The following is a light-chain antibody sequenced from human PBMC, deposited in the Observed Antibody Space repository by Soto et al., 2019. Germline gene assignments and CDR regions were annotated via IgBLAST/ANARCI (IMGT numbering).Light chain of an antibody. CDR2: DVS. J-gene: IGLJ1*01. Sequence: QSVLTQPRSVSGSPGQSVTISCTGTSSDVGGHNYVSWYLQHPGKAPKVMIYDVSKRPSGVPDRFSGSKSGNTASLTISGLQSEDEADYYCCSFAGNYIYVFGTGTKVTVL. CDR1: SSDVGGHNY. CDR3: CSFAGNYIYV. V-gene: IGLV2-11*01.